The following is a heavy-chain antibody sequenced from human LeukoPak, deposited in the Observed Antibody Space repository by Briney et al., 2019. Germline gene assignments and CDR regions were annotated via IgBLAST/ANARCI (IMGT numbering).Heavy chain of an antibody. CDR2: ISAYNGNT. V-gene: IGHV1-18*01. CDR1: GYTFTSYG. J-gene: IGHJ4*02. D-gene: IGHD3-16*02. CDR3: ARVRLRLGELSLYRDFDY. Sequence: GASVKVSCKASGYTFTSYGISWVRQAPGQGLEWMGWISAYNGNTNYAQKLQGRVTMTTDTSTSTAYMELRSLRSDDTAVYYCARVRLRLGELSLYRDFDYWGQGTLVTVSS.